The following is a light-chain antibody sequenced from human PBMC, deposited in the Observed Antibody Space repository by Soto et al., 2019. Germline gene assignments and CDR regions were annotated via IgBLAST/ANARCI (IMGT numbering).Light chain of an antibody. CDR1: NSDIGYYNY. Sequence: QSALTPPPSPSESPGQSFTISCTGTNSDIGYYNYVSWYQQQPGKAPTLIIYDVRRRPSGIPDRFSGSKSGNTASLTVSGLQPEDEAYYYCSSSSGGTTLFGGGTKLTVL. J-gene: IGLJ2*01. CDR2: DVR. V-gene: IGLV2-8*01. CDR3: SSSSGGTTL.